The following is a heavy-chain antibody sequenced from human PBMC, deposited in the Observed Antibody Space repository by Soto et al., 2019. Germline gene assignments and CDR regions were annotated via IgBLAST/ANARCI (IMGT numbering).Heavy chain of an antibody. Sequence: GGSLRLSCAASGFTFSSNGMHWVRQAPGKGLDWVAVISYDGANKTSADSVKGRFTISRDNSRNTLYLQMNRLRVEETAGYYCASGGRFLEWLQEGFDYWGRGTLVPVSS. CDR3: ASGGRFLEWLQEGFDY. D-gene: IGHD3-3*01. V-gene: IGHV3-33*05. CDR1: GFTFSSNG. J-gene: IGHJ4*02. CDR2: ISYDGANK.